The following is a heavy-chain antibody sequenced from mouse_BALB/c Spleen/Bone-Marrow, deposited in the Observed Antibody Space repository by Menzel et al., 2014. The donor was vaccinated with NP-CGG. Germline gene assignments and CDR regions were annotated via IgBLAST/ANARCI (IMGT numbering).Heavy chain of an antibody. CDR3: ARPSLLFVRRRRFAY. CDR2: IGPGGICA. J-gene: IGHJ3*01. CDR1: GFTFSSYV. V-gene: IGHV5-9-1*01. Sequence: EVKLVESGGGLMKPGQSLKLSCAASGFTFSSYVMSWVRQTPEMRLEWVATIGPGGICAYYPDSVKGRFTISRDNAKNTLYLQMSSLRSADTAIYCCARPSLLFVRRRRFAYWGQGTLVTVSA. D-gene: IGHD2-14*01.